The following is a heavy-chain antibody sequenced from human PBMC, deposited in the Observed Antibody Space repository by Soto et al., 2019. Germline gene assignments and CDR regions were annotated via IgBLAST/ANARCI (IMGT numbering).Heavy chain of an antibody. CDR3: ARRHYYYDTAHIDY. Sequence: EVQLVQSGAEVKKPGESLKISCKGSAYSFTSYWIGWVRQMPGKGLDWMGMIYPGDSDTRYSPAFQGQVTISADKSISTAYLQWSSLKASDTAMYYCARRHYYYDTAHIDYWGQGTLVTVSS. D-gene: IGHD3-16*01. CDR1: AYSFTSYW. V-gene: IGHV5-51*03. J-gene: IGHJ4*02. CDR2: IYPGDSDT.